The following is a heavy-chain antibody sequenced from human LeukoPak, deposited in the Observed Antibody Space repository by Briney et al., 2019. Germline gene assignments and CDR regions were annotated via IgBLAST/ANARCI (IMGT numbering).Heavy chain of an antibody. D-gene: IGHD6-19*01. J-gene: IGHJ5*02. CDR2: ISGTGGTT. CDR3: ARGHEGSGGFTRFDP. Sequence: GGSLRLSCAASGFIFYSYAMTWVRQAPGKGLEWVSTISGTGGTTYYADSVKGRLTISRDASRNRVYLRLNSLRAEDTAIYYCARGHEGSGGFTRFDPWGQGTLVTVSS. CDR1: GFIFYSYA. V-gene: IGHV3-23*01.